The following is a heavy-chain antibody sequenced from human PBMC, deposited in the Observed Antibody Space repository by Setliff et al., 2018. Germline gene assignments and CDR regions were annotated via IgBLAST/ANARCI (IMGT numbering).Heavy chain of an antibody. D-gene: IGHD3-3*01. V-gene: IGHV4-34*01. CDR1: GGSFSGYY. J-gene: IGHJ4*02. Sequence: SETLSLTCAVYGGSFSGYYWSWIRQPPGKGLEWIGEINHSGSTNNNPSLKSRVTISVDTPKNQFSLKLSSVTAADTAVYYCARTYNFWSGYFDYWGQGTLVTVSS. CDR3: ARTYNFWSGYFDY. CDR2: INHSGST.